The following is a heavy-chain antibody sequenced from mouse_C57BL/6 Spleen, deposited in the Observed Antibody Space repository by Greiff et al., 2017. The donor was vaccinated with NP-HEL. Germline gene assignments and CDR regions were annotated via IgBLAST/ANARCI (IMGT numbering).Heavy chain of an antibody. CDR3: ARLWLRLYAMDY. Sequence: ESGPGLVKPSQSLSLTCSVTGYSITSGYYWNWIRQFPGNKLEWMGYISYDGSNNYNPSLKNRISITRDTSKNQFFLKLNSVTTEDTATYYCARLWLRLYAMDYWGQGTSVTVSS. CDR2: ISYDGSN. D-gene: IGHD2-2*01. J-gene: IGHJ4*01. V-gene: IGHV3-6*01. CDR1: GYSITSGYY.